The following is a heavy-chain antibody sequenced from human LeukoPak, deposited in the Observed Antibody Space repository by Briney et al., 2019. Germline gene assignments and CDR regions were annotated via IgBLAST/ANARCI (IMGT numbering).Heavy chain of an antibody. CDR1: ACSSSANG. CDR3: AKGRRGSSYVHYFDT. J-gene: IGHJ1*01. V-gene: IGHV3-30*18. Sequence: GGSLRLFCTASACSSSANGICWCRRAPAKRLHGWTVISFPGTSDNYAASLKGRFTISRDNSNNQLYLQLNSVTAADTAVYYCAKGRRGSSYVHYFDTWGQGTLVSVS. CDR2: ISFPGTSD. D-gene: IGHD3-22*01.